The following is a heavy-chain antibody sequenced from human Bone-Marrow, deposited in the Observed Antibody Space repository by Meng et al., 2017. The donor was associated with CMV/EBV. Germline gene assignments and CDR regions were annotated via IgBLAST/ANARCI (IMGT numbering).Heavy chain of an antibody. Sequence: SETLSLTCTVSGGSISSYYWSWIRQPPGKGLEWIGYISYSGSTNYNPSLKSRVTISVDTSKNQFSLKLSSVTAADTAVYYCASVYSSSSLDFDYWGQGTMVTVSS. CDR1: GGSISSYY. D-gene: IGHD6-6*01. V-gene: IGHV4-59*01. CDR3: ASVYSSSSLDFDY. J-gene: IGHJ4*02. CDR2: ISYSGST.